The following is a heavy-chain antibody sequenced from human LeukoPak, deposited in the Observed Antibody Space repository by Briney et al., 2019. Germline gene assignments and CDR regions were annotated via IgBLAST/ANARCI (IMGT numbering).Heavy chain of an antibody. CDR1: GFTFSDYY. J-gene: IGHJ3*02. D-gene: IGHD1-26*01. V-gene: IGHV3-69-1*01. CDR2: ISSGSTI. Sequence: PGGSLRLSCSASGFTFSDYYMSWIRQAPGKGLEWVSYISSGSTIYYADSVKGRFTISRDTSKNTLYLQMNSLRAEDTAVYYCAKEGVTKWDDAFDIWGQGTMVTVSS. CDR3: AKEGVTKWDDAFDI.